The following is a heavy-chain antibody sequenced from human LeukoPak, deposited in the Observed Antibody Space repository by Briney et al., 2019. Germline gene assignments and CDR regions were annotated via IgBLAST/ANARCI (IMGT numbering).Heavy chain of an antibody. V-gene: IGHV4-34*01. J-gene: IGHJ4*02. Sequence: SETLSLTCAVSGVSFDDYYWSWVRQTPGKVLEWIGEINHSVYTNDNPSLKSRVTLSIDTSRKQFSLNLRSVTVADAGLYFCTRMTRGHDYWGQGTQVTVSS. CDR1: GVSFDDYY. CDR2: INHSVYT. CDR3: TRMTRGHDY. D-gene: IGHD4-11*01.